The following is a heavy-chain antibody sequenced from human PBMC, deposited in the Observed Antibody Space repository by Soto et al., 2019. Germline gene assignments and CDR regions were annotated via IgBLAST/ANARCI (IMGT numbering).Heavy chain of an antibody. V-gene: IGHV4-59*01. J-gene: IGHJ6*03. CDR2: IYNRGRV. CDR1: GHSISDYY. CDR3: ARARVDILREVVKYNMDV. D-gene: IGHD3-10*01. Sequence: QVQLQESGPGLVKPSETLSLTCDVSGHSISDYYWSWIRQSPGKGLEWLGYIYNRGRVTTNPSLQSRATISMDTSKNQLSLNLRSVTAADTAVYYCARARVDILREVVKYNMDVWGPGATVTVS.